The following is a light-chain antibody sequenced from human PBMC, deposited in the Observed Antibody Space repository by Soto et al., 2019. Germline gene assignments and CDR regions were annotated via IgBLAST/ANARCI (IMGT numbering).Light chain of an antibody. Sequence: EIVLTNSPCTLSLSPGERATLSCRASPSVSNSLAWYQHKPGQAPRLLIYDASNRATGVPTRFSGSGSGTDFTLTISSLEPEDFAVYYCQQRNKWPPVTFGGGTKVDIK. CDR2: DAS. CDR3: QQRNKWPPVT. V-gene: IGKV3-11*01. J-gene: IGKJ4*01. CDR1: PSVSNS.